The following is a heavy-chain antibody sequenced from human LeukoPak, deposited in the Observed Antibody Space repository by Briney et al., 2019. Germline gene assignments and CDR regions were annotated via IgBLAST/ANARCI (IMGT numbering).Heavy chain of an antibody. V-gene: IGHV3-48*01. J-gene: IGHJ5*02. CDR2: ISSSSSTI. CDR3: AKKVAAGKALLP. CDR1: GFTFSDYS. D-gene: IGHD6-13*01. Sequence: PGGSLRLSCAASGFTFSDYSMNWVRQAPGKGLEWVSYISSSSSTIYYADSVKGRFTISRDNAKKSLYLQMNSLRAEDTAIYYCAKKVAAGKALLPWGQGMLVTVSS.